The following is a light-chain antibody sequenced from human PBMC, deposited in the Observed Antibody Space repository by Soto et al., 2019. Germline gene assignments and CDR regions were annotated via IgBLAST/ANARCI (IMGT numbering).Light chain of an antibody. CDR1: SSNIGAGYD. J-gene: IGLJ2*01. CDR2: GNS. V-gene: IGLV1-40*01. CDR3: QSYDSSLSGPV. Sequence: QSVLTQPPSVSGAPGQRVTISCTGSSSNIGAGYDVHWYQQLPGTAPKLLIYGNSNQPSGVPDRFSGSKSGTSASLAITGLQAEDEADYYCQSYDSSLSGPVFGGGTQLTVL.